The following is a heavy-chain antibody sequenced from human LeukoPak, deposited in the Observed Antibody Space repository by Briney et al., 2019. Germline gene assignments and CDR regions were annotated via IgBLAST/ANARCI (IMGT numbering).Heavy chain of an antibody. CDR1: GFTFSNYG. CDR2: IWYDGSNK. J-gene: IGHJ3*02. CDR3: SRSPRGTDAFDI. D-gene: IGHD3-10*01. Sequence: GGSLRLSCAASGFTFSNYGMHWVRQAPGKGLEWVTFIWYDGSNKYYADSVKGRFTISRDNSKNTLYLQMNSLRAEDTAVYYCSRSPRGTDAFDIWGQGTMVTVSS. V-gene: IGHV3-33*01.